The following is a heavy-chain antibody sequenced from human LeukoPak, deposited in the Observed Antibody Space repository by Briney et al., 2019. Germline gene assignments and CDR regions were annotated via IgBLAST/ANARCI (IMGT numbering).Heavy chain of an antibody. CDR3: AREAGGSSH. V-gene: IGHV3-7*01. CDR1: GFTFSRYW. CDR2: IKQDGSEK. D-gene: IGHD2-2*01. Sequence: GGSLRLSCGPSGFTFSRYWMSWARQAPGKGLEWVANIKQDGSEKHYVDSVKGRFTISRDNAKNSLYLQMNSLRAEDTAVYYCAREAGGSSHWGQGTLVTVSS. J-gene: IGHJ4*02.